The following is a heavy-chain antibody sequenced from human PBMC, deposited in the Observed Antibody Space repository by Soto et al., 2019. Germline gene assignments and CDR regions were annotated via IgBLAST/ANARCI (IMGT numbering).Heavy chain of an antibody. CDR1: GGTFSTYP. D-gene: IGHD6-13*01. Sequence: QVQLVQSGAEVRMPGSSVKVSCKASGGTFSTYPINWVRQAPGQGLEWMGGIIPLFGTTNYAQKFKGRLNITADESTSTAYMELSSLRAEDAAVYYCARGATHGSSWYFWFDPWGQGTLVTVSS. J-gene: IGHJ5*02. CDR2: IIPLFGTT. V-gene: IGHV1-69*01. CDR3: ARGATHGSSWYFWFDP.